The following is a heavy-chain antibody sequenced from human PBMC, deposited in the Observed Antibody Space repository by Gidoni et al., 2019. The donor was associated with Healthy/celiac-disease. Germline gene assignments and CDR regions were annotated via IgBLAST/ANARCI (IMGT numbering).Heavy chain of an antibody. J-gene: IGHJ5*02. Sequence: QVQLQQWGAGLLKPSETLSLTCAVYGGSFSGYYWSWTRQPPGKGLEWIGEINHSGRTNYNPSLKSRVTISVDTSKNQFSLKLSSVTAADTAVYYCARGATGRRYGSGSLPSWGQGTLVTVSS. CDR2: INHSGRT. V-gene: IGHV4-34*01. D-gene: IGHD3-10*01. CDR3: ARGATGRRYGSGSLPS. CDR1: GGSFSGYY.